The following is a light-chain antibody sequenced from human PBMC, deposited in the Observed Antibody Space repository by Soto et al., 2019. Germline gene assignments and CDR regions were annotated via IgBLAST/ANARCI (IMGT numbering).Light chain of an antibody. V-gene: IGLV2-11*01. CDR2: EVS. J-gene: IGLJ2*01. CDR1: SSDVGDYNY. CDR3: CSYAGTYTVV. Sequence: QSALTQPRSVSGSPGQSVTISCTGTSSDVGDYNYVSWYQQHPGKAPKFIIYEVSKRPSGVPDRFSGSKSGNTASLTISGLQAEDEADYYCCSYAGTYTVVFGGGTKPTVL.